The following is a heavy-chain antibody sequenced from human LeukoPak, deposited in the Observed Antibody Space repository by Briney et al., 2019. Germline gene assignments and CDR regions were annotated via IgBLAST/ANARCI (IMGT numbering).Heavy chain of an antibody. J-gene: IGHJ4*02. CDR2: IIPIFGIA. CDR3: ASSPLGYCSGGSCYLLDY. CDR1: GGTFSSYA. Sequence: SVKVSCKASGGTFSSYAISWVRQAPGQGREWMGRIIPIFGIANYAQKFQGRVTITADKSTSTAYMELSSLRSEDTAVYYCASSPLGYCSGGSCYLLDYWGQGTLVTVSS. D-gene: IGHD2-15*01. V-gene: IGHV1-69*04.